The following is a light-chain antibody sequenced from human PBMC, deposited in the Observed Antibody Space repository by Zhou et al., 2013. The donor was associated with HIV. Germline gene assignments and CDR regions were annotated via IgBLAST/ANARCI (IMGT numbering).Light chain of an antibody. CDR1: QDIRKY. Sequence: DVQVTQSPSSLSASVGDRVTITCQASQDIRKYLNWYQHKPGKPPKLLISDASDLESGVPSRFSGTGSGTYFTFTISSLQPEDFATYYCQHYDDVPITFGQGTRLDMK. J-gene: IGKJ5*01. CDR3: QHYDDVPIT. CDR2: DAS. V-gene: IGKV1-33*01.